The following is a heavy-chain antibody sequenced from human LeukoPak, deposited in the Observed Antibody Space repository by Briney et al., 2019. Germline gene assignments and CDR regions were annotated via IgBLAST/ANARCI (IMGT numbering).Heavy chain of an antibody. V-gene: IGHV4-59*12. D-gene: IGHD1-20*01. Sequence: PSETLSLTCTVSGGSISSYYWSWIRQPPGKGLEWIGYIYYSGSTNYNPSLKSRVTISVDTSKNQFSLKLSSVTAADTAVHYCARCGITGRANPKRAYYYYMDVWGKGTTVAVSS. CDR3: ARCGITGRANPKRAYYYYMDV. J-gene: IGHJ6*03. CDR1: GGSISSYY. CDR2: IYYSGST.